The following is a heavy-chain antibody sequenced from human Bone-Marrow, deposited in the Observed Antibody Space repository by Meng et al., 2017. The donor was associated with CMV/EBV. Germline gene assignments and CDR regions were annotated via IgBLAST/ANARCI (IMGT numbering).Heavy chain of an antibody. Sequence: GGSLRLSCVASGFTFSSYSMNWVRQAPGKGLEWVSSISSSSSYIYYADSVKGRFTISRDNAKNSLYLQMNSLRAEDTAVYYCAIIWSGYHKPGPDYYYYYGMDVWGQGTTVTFAS. CDR3: AIIWSGYHKPGPDYYYYYGMDV. J-gene: IGHJ6*02. CDR2: ISSSSSYI. V-gene: IGHV3-21*01. CDR1: GFTFSSYS. D-gene: IGHD3-3*01.